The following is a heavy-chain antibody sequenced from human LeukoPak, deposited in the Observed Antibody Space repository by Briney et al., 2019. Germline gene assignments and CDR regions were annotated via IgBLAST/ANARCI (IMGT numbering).Heavy chain of an antibody. CDR1: GYTFTGYY. J-gene: IGHJ3*02. CDR3: ARGVGDSSGYYSDDFDT. D-gene: IGHD3-22*01. Sequence: ASVKVSCKASGYTFTGYYMHWVRQAPGQGLEWMGWINPNSGGTNYAQKFQGRVNMIRDTTISRAYNELSWPRSDDTTVYCSARGVGDSSGYYSDDFDTWGQETMVTVSS. V-gene: IGHV1-2*02. CDR2: INPNSGGT.